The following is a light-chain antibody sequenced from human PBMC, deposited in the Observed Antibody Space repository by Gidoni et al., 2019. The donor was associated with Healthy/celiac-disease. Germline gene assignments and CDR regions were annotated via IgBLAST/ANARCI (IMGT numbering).Light chain of an antibody. CDR1: QSLLYSSNNKNY. Sequence: DIVMTQAPDSLAVSLGERATRNCKPSQSLLYSSNNKNYLAWYQQKPGQPPKLLIYWASTRESGVPDRFSGSGSGTDFTLSISSLQAEDVAVYYCQQYYSTPFTFGPGTKVDIK. CDR2: WAS. J-gene: IGKJ3*01. CDR3: QQYYSTPFT. V-gene: IGKV4-1*01.